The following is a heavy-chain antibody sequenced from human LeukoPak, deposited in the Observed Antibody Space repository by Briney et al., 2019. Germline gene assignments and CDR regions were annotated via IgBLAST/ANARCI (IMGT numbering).Heavy chain of an antibody. CDR3: ARDPEWGFGELLYPWFDP. J-gene: IGHJ5*02. V-gene: IGHV3-74*01. CDR1: GFTFSSYW. CDR2: INSDGSTT. Sequence: GGSLRLSCAASGFTFSSYWMHWVRQAPGKGLVWVSRINSDGSTTTYADSVKGRFTISRDNAKNTLYLQMNSLRAEDTAVYYCARDPEWGFGELLYPWFDPWGQGTLVTVSS. D-gene: IGHD3-10*01.